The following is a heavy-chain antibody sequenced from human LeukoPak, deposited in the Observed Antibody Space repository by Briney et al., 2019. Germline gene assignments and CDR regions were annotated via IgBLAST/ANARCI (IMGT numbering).Heavy chain of an antibody. CDR1: GYTFTSYS. CDR2: MNPSGGNT. D-gene: IGHD7-27*01. Sequence: ASVKVSCKASGYTFTSYSMHWVRQAPGQGLEWMGVMNPSGGNTRYAQSFQGRVTVTRDTSTSTVYLELRSLRSEDTAVYYCARLSVLGAFDIWGQGTMVTVSS. CDR3: ARLSVLGAFDI. J-gene: IGHJ3*02. V-gene: IGHV1-46*01.